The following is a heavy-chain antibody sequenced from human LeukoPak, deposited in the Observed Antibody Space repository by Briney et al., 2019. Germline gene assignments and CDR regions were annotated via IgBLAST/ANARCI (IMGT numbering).Heavy chain of an antibody. V-gene: IGHV3-53*01. D-gene: IGHD2-2*02. CDR3: ARDLPHTQSFDI. CDR2: IYSGGST. Sequence: PGGSLRLSCAASGITVSSNYMNWVRQAPGKGLEWVSVIYSGGSTYYADSVKGRFTISRDNSKNTVYLQMNSLRAEDTAVYYCARDLPHTQSFDIWGRGTMVTVSS. CDR1: GITVSSNY. J-gene: IGHJ3*02.